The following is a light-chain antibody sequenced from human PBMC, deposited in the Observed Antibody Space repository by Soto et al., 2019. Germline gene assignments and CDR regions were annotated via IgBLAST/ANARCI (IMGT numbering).Light chain of an antibody. Sequence: EIVLTQSPGTLSLSPGERATLSCRASQSVSSRSLAWYQQKPGQAPRLLISGASSRAADIPDRFSGSGSGTDFTLTISSLEPEDFAVYYCQQRSNWPWTCGQGTKGDIK. CDR1: QSVSSRS. CDR2: GAS. CDR3: QQRSNWPWT. J-gene: IGKJ1*01. V-gene: IGKV3D-20*02.